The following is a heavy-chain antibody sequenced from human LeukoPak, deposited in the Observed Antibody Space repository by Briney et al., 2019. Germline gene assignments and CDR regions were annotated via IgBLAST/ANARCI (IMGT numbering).Heavy chain of an antibody. CDR2: IYYSGST. CDR3: ARQGTNANWFDP. J-gene: IGHJ5*02. V-gene: IGHV4-59*08. Sequence: SETLSLTCTVSGGSISSYYWSWIRQPPGKGLEWIGYIYYSGSTNYNPSLKSRVTISVDTSKNQFSLKLSSVTAADTAVYYCARQGTNANWFDPWGQGTLVTVSS. CDR1: GGSISSYY. D-gene: IGHD2-8*01.